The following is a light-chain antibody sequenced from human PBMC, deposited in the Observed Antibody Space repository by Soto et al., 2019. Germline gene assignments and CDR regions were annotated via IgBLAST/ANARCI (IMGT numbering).Light chain of an antibody. Sequence: QSVLTQPASVSGSPGQSIAISCTGTSSDVGGYKYVSWYQQHPGKAPKLLIYDVTNRPSGVSDRFSGSKSGNTASLTISGLQSEDEADYYCSSYTPSSSYVFGTGTKVTVL. CDR2: DVT. J-gene: IGLJ1*01. V-gene: IGLV2-14*01. CDR1: SSDVGGYKY. CDR3: SSYTPSSSYV.